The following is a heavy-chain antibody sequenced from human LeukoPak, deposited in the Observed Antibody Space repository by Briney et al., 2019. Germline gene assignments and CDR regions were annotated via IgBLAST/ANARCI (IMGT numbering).Heavy chain of an antibody. CDR1: GGSFSGYY. J-gene: IGHJ5*02. CDR3: ARRRRSSGWSYNWFDP. V-gene: IGHV4-34*01. Sequence: PSETLSLTCAVYGGSFSGYYWSWIRQPPGKGLEWTGEINHSGSTNYNPSLKSRVTISVDTSKNQFSLKLSSVTAADTAVYYCARRRRSSGWSYNWFDPWGQGTLVTVSS. CDR2: INHSGST. D-gene: IGHD6-19*01.